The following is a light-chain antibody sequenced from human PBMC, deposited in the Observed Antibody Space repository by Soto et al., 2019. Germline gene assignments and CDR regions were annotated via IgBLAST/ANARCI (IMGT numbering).Light chain of an antibody. J-gene: IGKJ5*01. V-gene: IGKV3-11*01. CDR1: HSISSY. CDR3: QQYSALPMT. CDR2: DAS. Sequence: DIVLTQSPATLSLSPGERATLSCRASHSISSYLAWYQQKPGQPPRLVIYDASNRATGIPARFSGSGSGTDFTLTISRLEPDDFGVYFCQQYSALPMTFGQGTRLEIK.